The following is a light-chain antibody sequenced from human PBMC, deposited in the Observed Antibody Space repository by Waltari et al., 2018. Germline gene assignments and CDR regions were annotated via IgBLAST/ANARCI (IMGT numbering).Light chain of an antibody. V-gene: IGKV2-28*01. J-gene: IGKJ2*01. CDR2: LGS. CDR3: MQALQTHLYT. CDR1: QSLLHSNGYNY. Sequence: DIVMTQSPLSLPVTPGEPASISCRSSQSLLHSNGYNYLDWYLQKPGQFPQLLFYLGSIRASGVPDRFGGSGSGTNFTLKISRVEAEDVGVYYCMQALQTHLYTFGQGTKLGIK.